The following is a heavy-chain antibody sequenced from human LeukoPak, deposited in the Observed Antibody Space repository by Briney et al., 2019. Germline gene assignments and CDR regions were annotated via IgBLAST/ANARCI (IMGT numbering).Heavy chain of an antibody. J-gene: IGHJ4*02. Sequence: SQTLSLTCTVSGGSISSGGYYWSWIRQPPGKGLEWIGYIYHSGSTYYNPSLKSRVTISVDRSKNQFSLKLSSVTAADTAVYYCARDGGRGVYWGQGTLVTVSS. V-gene: IGHV4-30-2*01. CDR2: IYHSGST. CDR3: ARDGGRGVY. D-gene: IGHD3-10*01. CDR1: GGSISSGGYY.